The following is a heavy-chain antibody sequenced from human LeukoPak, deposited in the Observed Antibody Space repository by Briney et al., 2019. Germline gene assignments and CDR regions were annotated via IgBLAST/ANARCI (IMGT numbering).Heavy chain of an antibody. CDR1: GLVFEEYA. Sequence: GGSLRLSCAPSGLVFEEYAMHWVRQVPGKGLERFSGISWNSGTIGYADSVKGRFTISRDNAKNSLYLQMNSLRAEDTALYYCAKATFTLGMVRGVIDFDYWGQGTLVTVSS. CDR3: AKATFTLGMVRGVIDFDY. CDR2: ISWNSGTI. D-gene: IGHD3-10*01. V-gene: IGHV3-9*01. J-gene: IGHJ4*02.